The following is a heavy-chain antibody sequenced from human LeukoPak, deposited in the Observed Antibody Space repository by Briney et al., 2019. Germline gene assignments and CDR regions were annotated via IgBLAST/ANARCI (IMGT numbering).Heavy chain of an antibody. Sequence: PGGSLRLSCAASGFTFSGSAMHWVRQASGKGLEWVGRIRSKANSYATAYAASVKGRFTISRDDSKNTAYLQMNSLKTEDTAVYYCTGLCSSTSCSANYYGMDVWGQGTTVTVSS. CDR2: IRSKANSYAT. CDR3: TGLCSSTSCSANYYGMDV. J-gene: IGHJ6*02. D-gene: IGHD2-2*01. V-gene: IGHV3-73*01. CDR1: GFTFSGSA.